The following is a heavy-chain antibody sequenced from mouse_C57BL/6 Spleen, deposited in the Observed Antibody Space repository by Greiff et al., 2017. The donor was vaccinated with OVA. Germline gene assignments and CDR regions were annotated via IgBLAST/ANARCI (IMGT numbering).Heavy chain of an antibody. D-gene: IGHD1-1*01. J-gene: IGHJ4*01. CDR3: EKKVGDYFAMGY. Sequence: QVQLQQSGAELARPGASVKLSCKASGYTFTSYGISWVKQSTGQGLEWIGKIYPRSGNTYYNEKFKGKATLTADKSSSTVYMELRSLTSEDSAVCIYEKKVGDYFAMGYWGKGASVTVSS. CDR2: IYPRSGNT. CDR1: GYTFTSYG. V-gene: IGHV1-81*01.